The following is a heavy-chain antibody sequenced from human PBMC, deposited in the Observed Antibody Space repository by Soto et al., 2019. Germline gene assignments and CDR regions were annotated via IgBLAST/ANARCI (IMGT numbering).Heavy chain of an antibody. CDR3: AKTYSSSWYGGYFDY. CDR1: GFTFSSYG. Sequence: QVQLVESGGGVVQPGRSLRLSCAASGFTFSSYGMHWVRQAPGKGLEWVAVISYDGSNKYYADSVKGRFTISRDNSKNTLYLQMNSLRAEDTAVYYCAKTYSSSWYGGYFDYWGQGTLVTVSS. V-gene: IGHV3-30*18. J-gene: IGHJ4*02. CDR2: ISYDGSNK. D-gene: IGHD6-13*01.